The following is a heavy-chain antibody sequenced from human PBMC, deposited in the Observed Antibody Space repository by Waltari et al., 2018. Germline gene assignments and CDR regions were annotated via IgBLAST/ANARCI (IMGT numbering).Heavy chain of an antibody. CDR2: IYHSGST. D-gene: IGHD4-17*01. V-gene: IGHV4-38-2*01. CDR1: GYSISSGYY. Sequence: QVQLQESGPGLVKPSETLSLTCAVSGYSISSGYYWGWIRQPPGKGLEWIGSIYHSGSTYYNPSLKSRVTISVDTSKNQFSLKLSSVTAADTAVYYCARLIIDYGGNSAFDYFDYWGQGTLVTVSS. CDR3: ARLIIDYGGNSAFDYFDY. J-gene: IGHJ4*02.